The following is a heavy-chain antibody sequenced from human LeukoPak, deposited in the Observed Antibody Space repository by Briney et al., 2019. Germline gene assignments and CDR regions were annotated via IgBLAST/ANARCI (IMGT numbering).Heavy chain of an antibody. J-gene: IGHJ4*02. D-gene: IGHD6-13*01. CDR3: ARIAGPLYYFDY. V-gene: IGHV4-30-2*01. Sequence: PSQTLSLTCAVSGGSISSAGYSWSWIRQPPGKGLEWIGYIYQSGSTYYNPSLKSRVTISVDRSKNQFSLKLSSVTAADTAVYYCARIAGPLYYFDYWGQGTLVTVSS. CDR2: IYQSGST. CDR1: GGSISSAGYS.